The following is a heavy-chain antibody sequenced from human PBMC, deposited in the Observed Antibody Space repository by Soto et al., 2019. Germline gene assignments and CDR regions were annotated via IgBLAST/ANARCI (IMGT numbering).Heavy chain of an antibody. Sequence: QVRLVESGGGVVQPGRSLRLSCAASGFTFRSYGMHWVRQAPGKGLEWVALISYDGSDEYYGDSMQGRFSISRDNSKDTLYLQINSLRVEDTSVYYGAKHADDENDAVDVGGQGTMVTVSS. V-gene: IGHV3-30*18. J-gene: IGHJ3*01. CDR3: AKHADDENDAVDV. CDR2: ISYDGSDE. CDR1: GFTFRSYG. D-gene: IGHD1-1*01.